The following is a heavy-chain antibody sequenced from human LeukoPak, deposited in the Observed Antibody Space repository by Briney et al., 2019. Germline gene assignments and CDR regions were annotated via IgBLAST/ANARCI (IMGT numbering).Heavy chain of an antibody. Sequence: SETLSLTCTVSGGSISSDYWSWIRQPPGKGLEWIGEIYHSGSTNYNPSLKSRVTISVDKSKDQFSLKLTSVTAADTAVYYCARGDSSGYPDYWGQGSLVTVSS. D-gene: IGHD3-22*01. CDR2: IYHSGST. CDR3: ARGDSSGYPDY. CDR1: GGSISSDY. J-gene: IGHJ4*02. V-gene: IGHV4-59*12.